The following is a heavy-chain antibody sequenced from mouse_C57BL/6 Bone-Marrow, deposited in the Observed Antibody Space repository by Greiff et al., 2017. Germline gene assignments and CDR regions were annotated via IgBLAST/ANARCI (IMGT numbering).Heavy chain of an antibody. Sequence: QVQLQQPGAELVKPGASVKLSCKASGYTFTSYWMQWVKQRPGQGLEWIGEIDPSDSYTNYNQKFKGKATLTVDTSSSTAYMQLSSLTSEDSAVYYCASGWLLRVWGQGTTLTGSS. D-gene: IGHD2-3*01. CDR1: GYTFTSYW. J-gene: IGHJ2*01. CDR2: IDPSDSYT. CDR3: ASGWLLRV. V-gene: IGHV1-50*01.